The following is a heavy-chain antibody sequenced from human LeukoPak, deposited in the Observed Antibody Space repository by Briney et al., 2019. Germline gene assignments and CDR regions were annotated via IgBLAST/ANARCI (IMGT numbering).Heavy chain of an antibody. Sequence: SETLSLTCTVSGGSINGSSYCWGWIRQPPGKGREWVGTIYYSGNTYYNPSLKSRVIISVDTSKNQFSLKLSSVTAADTALYYCARLPVVVVPAWFDPWGQGTLVTVSS. V-gene: IGHV4-39*01. CDR1: GGSINGSSYC. CDR3: ARLPVVVVPAWFDP. D-gene: IGHD2-15*01. J-gene: IGHJ5*02. CDR2: IYYSGNT.